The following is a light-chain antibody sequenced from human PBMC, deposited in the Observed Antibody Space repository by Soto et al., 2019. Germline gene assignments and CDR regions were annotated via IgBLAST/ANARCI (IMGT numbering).Light chain of an antibody. CDR3: CSYAGDYTFV. CDR1: SRDVGVYKY. V-gene: IGLV2-11*01. Sequence: QSALIQPRSVSGSPGQSVTISCTGTSRDVGVYKYVSWYRQHPGKAPKLMIYDVITRPSGVPDRFSGSKSGKTASLTISGLQAEDEADYYCCSYAGDYTFVFGSGTKVTVL. J-gene: IGLJ1*01. CDR2: DVI.